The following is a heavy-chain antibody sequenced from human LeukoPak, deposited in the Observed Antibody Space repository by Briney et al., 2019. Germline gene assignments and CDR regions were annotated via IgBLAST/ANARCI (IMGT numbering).Heavy chain of an antibody. Sequence: GSLRLSCAASGFTFSSYRMSWVRQAPGKGLEWVANIKQDGSEKYYVDSVKGRFTISRDNAKNSLYLQMNSLRAEDTAVYYCARGGGTYYYDSSGYYYYWGQGTLVTVSS. J-gene: IGHJ4*02. V-gene: IGHV3-7*04. CDR2: IKQDGSEK. D-gene: IGHD3-22*01. CDR1: GFTFSSYR. CDR3: ARGGGTYYYDSSGYYYY.